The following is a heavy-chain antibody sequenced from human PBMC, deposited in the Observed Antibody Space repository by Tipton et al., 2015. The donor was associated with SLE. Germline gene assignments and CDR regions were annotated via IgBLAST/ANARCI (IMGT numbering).Heavy chain of an antibody. CDR1: GGSISSGSYY. J-gene: IGHJ6*02. V-gene: IGHV4-61*09. Sequence: TLSLTCTVSGGSISSGSYYWSWIRQPAGKGLEWIGYIYTSGSTNYNPSLKSRVTISVDTSRNQFSLKLSSVTAADTAVYYCAKVGGVVAATRGYGMDVWGQGTTVTVSS. D-gene: IGHD2-15*01. CDR2: IYTSGST. CDR3: AKVGGVVAATRGYGMDV.